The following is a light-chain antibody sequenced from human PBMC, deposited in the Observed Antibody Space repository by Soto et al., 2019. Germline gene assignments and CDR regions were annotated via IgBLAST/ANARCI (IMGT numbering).Light chain of an antibody. CDR1: QSVSSN. CDR2: GAS. J-gene: IGKJ1*01. V-gene: IGKV3-20*01. CDR3: QYYGSSST. Sequence: EIVMTQSPATLSLSPGERATLSCRASQSVSSNLAWYQQKPGQAPRLLIYGASRRATGIPDRFSGSESGTDFTLTISRLEPADFAVYYCQYYGSSSTFGQGTKVDIK.